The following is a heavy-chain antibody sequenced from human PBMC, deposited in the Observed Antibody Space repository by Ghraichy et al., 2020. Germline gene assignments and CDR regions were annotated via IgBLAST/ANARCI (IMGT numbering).Heavy chain of an antibody. CDR2: IYWDDDK. V-gene: IGHV2-5*02. Sequence: SGPTLVKPTQTLTLTCTFSGFSLSTSGVGVGWIRQPPGKALEWLALIYWDDDKRYSPSLKSRLTITKDTSKNQVVLTMTNMDPVDTATYYCAHSRARSVLWFGEYYYYGMDVWGQGTTVTVSS. CDR3: AHSRARSVLWFGEYYYYGMDV. CDR1: GFSLSTSGVG. J-gene: IGHJ6*02. D-gene: IGHD3-10*01.